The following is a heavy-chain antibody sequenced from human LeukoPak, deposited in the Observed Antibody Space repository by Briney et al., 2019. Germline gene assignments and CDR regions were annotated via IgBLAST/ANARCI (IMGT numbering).Heavy chain of an antibody. CDR3: ARPYIGDDF. CDR2: VNSDGSST. Sequence: PGGSLRLSCAASGFTFSNYWMHWVRQAPGKGPVWVSRVNSDGSSTSYADSVKGRFTISRDNAKNTLYLQMNSLRAEDTAVYYCARPYIGDDFWGQGTLVTVSS. D-gene: IGHD2-15*01. CDR1: GFTFSNYW. V-gene: IGHV3-74*01. J-gene: IGHJ4*02.